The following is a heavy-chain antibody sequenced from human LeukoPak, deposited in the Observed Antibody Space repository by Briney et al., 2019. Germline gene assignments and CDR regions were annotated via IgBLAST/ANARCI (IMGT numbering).Heavy chain of an antibody. CDR2: ITGRGDTI. CDR1: GFVFNSYE. V-gene: IGHV3-48*03. Sequence: AGSLRLSCVASGFVFNSYEMSWVRQAPGKGLEWLSYITGRGDTIYYADSVRGRFTISRDNAKLSLFLQMNTLRAEDTALYYCARTLGPTKPFDFWGKETAVSVSS. CDR3: ARTLGPTKPFDF. D-gene: IGHD5-24*01. J-gene: IGHJ4*02.